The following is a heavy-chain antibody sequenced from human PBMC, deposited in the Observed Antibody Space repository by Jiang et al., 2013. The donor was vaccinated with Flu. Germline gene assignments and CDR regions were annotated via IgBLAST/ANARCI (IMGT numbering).Heavy chain of an antibody. CDR1: GYTFTSYY. V-gene: IGHV1-46*03. D-gene: IGHD6-19*01. J-gene: IGHJ5*02. Sequence: VQLVESGAEVKKPGASVKVSCKASGYTFTSYYMHWVRQAPGQGLEWMGIINPSGGSTSYAQKFQGRVTMTRDTSTSTVYMELSSLRSEDTAVYYCARETAVAGTFDPKNPNWFDPWGQGTLVTV. CDR3: ARETAVAGTFDPKNPNWFDP. CDR2: INPSGGST.